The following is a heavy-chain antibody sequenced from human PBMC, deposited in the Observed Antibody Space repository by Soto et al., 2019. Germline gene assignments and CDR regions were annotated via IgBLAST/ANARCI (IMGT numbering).Heavy chain of an antibody. D-gene: IGHD3-22*01. Sequence: SETLSLTCTVSGGSISSGDYYWSWIRQPPGKGLEWIGYIYYSGSTYYNPSLKSRVTISVDTSKNQFSLKLSSVTAADTAVYYCAREPMIVENPFDYWGQGTLVTVS. J-gene: IGHJ4*02. CDR2: IYYSGST. V-gene: IGHV4-30-4*01. CDR3: AREPMIVENPFDY. CDR1: GGSISSGDYY.